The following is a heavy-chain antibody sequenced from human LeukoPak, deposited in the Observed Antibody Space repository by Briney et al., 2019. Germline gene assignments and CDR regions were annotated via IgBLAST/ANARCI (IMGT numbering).Heavy chain of an antibody. V-gene: IGHV3-30*02. CDR2: IRYDGSNK. CDR1: GFTFSTYP. Sequence: GGSLRLSCEASGFTFSTYPIHWVRQAPAKGLEWVAFIRYDGSNKYYADSVKGRFTISRDNSKNTLYLQMNSLRAEDTAVYYCAVIGEVVVAGYWGQGTLVTVSS. D-gene: IGHD2-15*01. CDR3: AVIGEVVVAGY. J-gene: IGHJ4*02.